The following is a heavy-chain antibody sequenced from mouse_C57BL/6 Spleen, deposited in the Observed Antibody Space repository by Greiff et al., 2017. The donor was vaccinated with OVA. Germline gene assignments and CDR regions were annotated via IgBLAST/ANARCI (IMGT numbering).Heavy chain of an antibody. Sequence: QVQLKESGPGLVQPSQSLSITCTVSGFSLTSYGVHWVRQSPGKGLEWLGVIWSGGSTDYNAAFISRLSISKDNSKSQVFFKMNSLQADDTAIYYCARNGGPITTVPSPHWYFDVWGTGTTVTVSS. V-gene: IGHV2-2*01. CDR2: IWSGGST. CDR1: GFSLTSYG. CDR3: ARNGGPITTVPSPHWYFDV. J-gene: IGHJ1*03. D-gene: IGHD1-1*01.